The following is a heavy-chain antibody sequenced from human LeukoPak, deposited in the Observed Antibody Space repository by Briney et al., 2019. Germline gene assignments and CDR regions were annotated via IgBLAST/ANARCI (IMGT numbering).Heavy chain of an antibody. CDR1: GFTFSNYG. V-gene: IGHV3-30*02. J-gene: IGHJ1*01. D-gene: IGHD3-22*01. CDR2: IRYDGSNE. CDR3: AKEEGYYYDSGGYYVEYFQH. Sequence: PGGSLRLSCAASGFTFSNYGMHWVRQAPGKGLEWVAFIRYDGSNEYYADSVKGRFTFSRDNSKNTLYLQMNSLRAEDTAVYYCAKEEGYYYDSGGYYVEYFQHWGQGTLVTVSS.